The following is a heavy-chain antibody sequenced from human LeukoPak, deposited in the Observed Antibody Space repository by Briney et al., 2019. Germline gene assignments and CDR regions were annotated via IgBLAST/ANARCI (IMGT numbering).Heavy chain of an antibody. D-gene: IGHD3-22*01. V-gene: IGHV4-39*07. CDR3: ARYHSSGYAY. J-gene: IGHJ4*02. CDR2: IYYSGST. Sequence: SETLSLTCTVSGGSISSSSYYWGWIRQPPGKGLEWIGSIYYSGSTYYNPSLKSRVTISVDTSKNQFSLKLSSVTAADTAVYYCARYHSSGYAYWGQGTLVTVSS. CDR1: GGSISSSSYY.